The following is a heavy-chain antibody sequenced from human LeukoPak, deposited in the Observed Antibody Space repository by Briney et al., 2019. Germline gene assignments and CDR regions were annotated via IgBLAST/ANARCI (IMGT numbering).Heavy chain of an antibody. Sequence: RSGGSLRLSCAASGFTVSPSYMSWVRQAPGKGLEWVSYISDRGDTIYYADSVKGRFTISRDNANNSVSLQMDSLRDEDTAVYYCARLKAGNWGPGSLVTVSS. CDR1: GFTVSPSY. J-gene: IGHJ4*01. CDR2: ISDRGDTI. CDR3: ARLKAGN. V-gene: IGHV3-11*01.